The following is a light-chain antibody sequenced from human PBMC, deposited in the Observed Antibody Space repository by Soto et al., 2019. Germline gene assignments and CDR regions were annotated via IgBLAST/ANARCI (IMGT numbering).Light chain of an antibody. CDR2: AAS. J-gene: IGKJ1*01. CDR1: QSISSY. V-gene: IGKV1-39*01. Sequence: DIHMTQSPSSLSACVGDRVTITCRASQSISSYLNWYQQKPGKAPKLLIYAASSLQSGVPSRFSGSGSGTDFTLTISSLQPEDFATYYCQQSYSTPPTFGQGTKVDIK. CDR3: QQSYSTPPT.